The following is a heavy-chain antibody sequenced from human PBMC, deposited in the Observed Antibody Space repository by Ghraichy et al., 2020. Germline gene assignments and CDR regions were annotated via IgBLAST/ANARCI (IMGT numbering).Heavy chain of an antibody. D-gene: IGHD6-13*01. Sequence: SQTLSLTCTITGVTDSSNSATWNWIRQSPSRGLEWLGWSYYRSQWYIDYAVSVKSRAAINPDTSKNHFSLQLNSVTPDDTAVYYCARLVGNSWFDYWGQGTLVTVSS. V-gene: IGHV6-1*01. CDR2: SYYRSQWYI. J-gene: IGHJ4*02. CDR1: GVTDSSNSAT. CDR3: ARLVGNSWFDY.